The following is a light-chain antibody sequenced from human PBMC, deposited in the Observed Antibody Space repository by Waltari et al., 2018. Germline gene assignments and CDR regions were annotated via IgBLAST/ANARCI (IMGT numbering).Light chain of an antibody. CDR3: QQRNSYPLT. V-gene: IGKV1-9*01. CDR2: KAS. CDR1: QGISSY. Sequence: DIQLTQSPSSLSASVGDRVTITCRASQGISSYLAWYQQKPGKAPKLLIYKASSLQSGVQERFSGSGSGTEFTLTISSLQPEDFAVYYCQQRNSYPLTFGGGTKVEIK. J-gene: IGKJ4*01.